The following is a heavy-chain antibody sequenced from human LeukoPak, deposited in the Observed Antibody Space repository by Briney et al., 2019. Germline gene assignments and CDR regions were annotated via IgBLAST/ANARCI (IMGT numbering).Heavy chain of an antibody. CDR2: IKSKTDGGTT. Sequence: GGSLRLSCAASGFTFSNAWMSWVRQAPGKGLEWVGRIKSKTDGGTTDYAAPVKGRFTISRDDSKNTLYLQMNSLKTEDTAVYYCTTDTRGRASDAFDIWGQGTVVTVSS. J-gene: IGHJ3*02. D-gene: IGHD1-14*01. CDR1: GFTFSNAW. CDR3: TTDTRGRASDAFDI. V-gene: IGHV3-15*01.